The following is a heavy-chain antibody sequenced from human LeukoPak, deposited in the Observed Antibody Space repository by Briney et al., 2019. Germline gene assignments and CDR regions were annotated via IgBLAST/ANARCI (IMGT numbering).Heavy chain of an antibody. V-gene: IGHV3-53*01. J-gene: IGHJ4*02. CDR3: ARDGSARSLAN. CDR1: GFTVRSNY. D-gene: IGHD6-6*01. Sequence: PGGSLRLSCVASGFTVRSNYMSWVRQAPGQGLEWVSVIDNGGSTYYADSVKGRFTISRDNSKNTLYLQMNSLRAEDTAVYYCARDGSARSLANWGQGTLVSVSS. CDR2: IDNGGST.